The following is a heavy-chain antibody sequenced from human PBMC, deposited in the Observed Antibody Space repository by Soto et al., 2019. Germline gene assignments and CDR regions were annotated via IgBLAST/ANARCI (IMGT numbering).Heavy chain of an antibody. D-gene: IGHD1-1*01. Sequence: EVQLLQSGGGLVQPGGSLRLSCAASGFTFSSYAMSWVRQNPGKGLEWVSSISGSAENTYYADSVRGRFTISRDNSRYTLCLQMSSLRAADTSVYYCANSLDYLDEALDIWGQGTMVTVSS. J-gene: IGHJ3*02. CDR3: ANSLDYLDEALDI. CDR2: ISGSAENT. CDR1: GFTFSSYA. V-gene: IGHV3-23*01.